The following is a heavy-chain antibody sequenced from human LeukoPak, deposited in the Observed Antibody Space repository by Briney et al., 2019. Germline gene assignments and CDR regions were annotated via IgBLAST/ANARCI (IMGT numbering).Heavy chain of an antibody. CDR3: AKDRAAAVVFDY. J-gene: IGHJ4*02. CDR2: ISGSGGST. V-gene: IGHV3-23*01. D-gene: IGHD6-13*01. CDR1: GFTFRSYA. Sequence: GGSLRLSCAASGFTFRSYAMSWVRQAPGKGLEWVSAISGSGGSTYYADSVKGRFTISRDNSKNTLYLQMNSLRAEDTAVYYCAKDRAAAVVFDYWGQGTLVTVSS.